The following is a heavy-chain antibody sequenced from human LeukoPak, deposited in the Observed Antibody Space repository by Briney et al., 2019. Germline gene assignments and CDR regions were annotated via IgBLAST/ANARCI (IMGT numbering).Heavy chain of an antibody. V-gene: IGHV3-11*04. J-gene: IGHJ3*02. CDR1: GFMFSDYY. CDR3: ARRDWVSGAVRAFDI. Sequence: PGGSLRLSCVGSGFMFSDYYMSWIRQAPGKGLEWVSYISNDSVDKYYVDSVRGRFTIPRDNAKKSMYLQMSGLRVEDTAVYYCARRDWVSGAVRAFDIWGQGTMVTVSS. D-gene: IGHD3-3*01. CDR2: ISNDSVDK.